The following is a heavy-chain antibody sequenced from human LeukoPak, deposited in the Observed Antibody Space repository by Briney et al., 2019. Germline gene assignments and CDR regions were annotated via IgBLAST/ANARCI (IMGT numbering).Heavy chain of an antibody. D-gene: IGHD2-2*01. Sequence: PGGSLRLSCAASGFTFSSYGMHWVRQAPGKGLEWVAVILSDGSKEFYTDSVKGRFTISRDNSKNTLYLQMNSLRAEDTAFYYCAKGGVSPAYSHIFDIWGQGTIVTVSS. CDR2: ILSDGSKE. V-gene: IGHV3-30*02. CDR1: GFTFSSYG. CDR3: AKGGVSPAYSHIFDI. J-gene: IGHJ3*02.